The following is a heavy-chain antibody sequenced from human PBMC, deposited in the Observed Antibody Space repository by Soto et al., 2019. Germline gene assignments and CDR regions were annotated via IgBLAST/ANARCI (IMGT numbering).Heavy chain of an antibody. CDR1: GFTFKNYD. CDR3: AKNRQFRSYYESAGHYDN. D-gene: IGHD3-10*01. V-gene: IGHV3-23*01. CDR2: ISGSGGVT. J-gene: IGHJ4*02. Sequence: EVELLESGGGLVQPGGSLRLSCVASGFTFKNYDMRWIRQAPGKGLEWVSGISGSGGVTYYADSVKGGFTISRDNSKNTLYLQMNSLRAEDTAIYYCAKNRQFRSYYESAGHYDNWGQGTLVTVSS.